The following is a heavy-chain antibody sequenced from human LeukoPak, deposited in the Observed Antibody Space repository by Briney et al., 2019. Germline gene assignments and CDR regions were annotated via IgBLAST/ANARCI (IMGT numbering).Heavy chain of an antibody. CDR1: GFTFRSYA. J-gene: IGHJ4*02. CDR2: ISGSGATT. D-gene: IGHD3-16*02. CDR3: AKGQKLFGGIIVFIDY. V-gene: IGHV3-23*01. Sequence: GGSLRLSCAASGFTFRSYAMRWVRQAPGKGLEWVLVISGSGATTYHADSVRGRFAISRDNCKSTLYLQMNSLRAEDTAVYYCAKGQKLFGGIIVFIDYWGQGVLVTVSS.